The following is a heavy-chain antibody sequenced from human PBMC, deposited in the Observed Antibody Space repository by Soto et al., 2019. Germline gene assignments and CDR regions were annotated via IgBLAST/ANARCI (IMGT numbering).Heavy chain of an antibody. CDR2: ISISSSYI. D-gene: IGHD2-2*01. V-gene: IGHV3-21*01. CDR3: VRDGHCITTRCYANWFDP. J-gene: IGHJ5*02. CDR1: GFTFSIYS. Sequence: PGGSLRLSCAASGFTFSIYSMNLVRQSPGKGLEWVSSISISSSYIYYADSVKGRFTISRDNAKNSLHLEMNSLRAEDTAVYYCVRDGHCITTRCYANWFDPWGQGIFVTVSS.